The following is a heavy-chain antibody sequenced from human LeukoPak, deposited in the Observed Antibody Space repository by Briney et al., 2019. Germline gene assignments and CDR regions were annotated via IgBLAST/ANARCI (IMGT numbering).Heavy chain of an antibody. D-gene: IGHD3-9*01. Sequence: ASVKVSCKASGYTFTGYYMHWVRQAPGQGLEWMGWINPNSGGTNYAQKFQGWVTMTRDTSISTAYMELSRLRSDDTAVYYCARAYDILTGYYNAFGIWGQGTMVTVSS. CDR1: GYTFTGYY. J-gene: IGHJ3*02. CDR2: INPNSGGT. V-gene: IGHV1-2*04. CDR3: ARAYDILTGYYNAFGI.